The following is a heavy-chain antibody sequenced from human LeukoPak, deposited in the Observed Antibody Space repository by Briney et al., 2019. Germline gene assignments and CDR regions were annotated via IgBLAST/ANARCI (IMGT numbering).Heavy chain of an antibody. CDR3: AKVRDRRDGYNFYFYYYMDV. J-gene: IGHJ6*03. V-gene: IGHV3-7*01. D-gene: IGHD5-24*01. Sequence: GGSLRLSCAASGFTFSDYWMNWVRQAPGKGLEWVANIKQDGSEKSYVDSLKGRFTISRDNAKNSLYLQMSSLRAEDTAVYYCAKVRDRRDGYNFYFYYYMDVWGKGTTVTVSS. CDR2: IKQDGSEK. CDR1: GFTFSDYW.